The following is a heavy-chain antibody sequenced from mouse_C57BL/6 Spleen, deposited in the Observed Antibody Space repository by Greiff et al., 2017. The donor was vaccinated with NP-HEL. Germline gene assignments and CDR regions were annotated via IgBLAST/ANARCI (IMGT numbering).Heavy chain of an antibody. J-gene: IGHJ3*01. D-gene: IGHD1-1*01. CDR2: ISGGGGNT. V-gene: IGHV5-9*01. CDR3: ARPYYYGSSYGFAY. Sequence: EVQGVESGGGLVKPGGSLKLSCAASGFTFSSYTMSWVRQTPEKRLEWVATISGGGGNTYYPDSVKGRFTISRDNAKNTLYLQMSSLRSEDTALYYCARPYYYGSSYGFAYWGQGTLVTVSA. CDR1: GFTFSSYT.